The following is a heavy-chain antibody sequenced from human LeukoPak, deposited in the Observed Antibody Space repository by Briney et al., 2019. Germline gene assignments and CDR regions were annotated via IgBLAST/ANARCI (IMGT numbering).Heavy chain of an antibody. V-gene: IGHV3-9*01. CDR1: GFTFDDYA. Sequence: GRSLRLSCAASGFTFDDYAMHWVRQAPGKGLEWVSGITWNSGDIGYADFVKGRFTISRDNAKNSLYLQMNSLRAEDTALYYCAKDTCSSTSCSNDYWGQGTLVTVSS. D-gene: IGHD2-2*01. J-gene: IGHJ4*02. CDR2: ITWNSGDI. CDR3: AKDTCSSTSCSNDY.